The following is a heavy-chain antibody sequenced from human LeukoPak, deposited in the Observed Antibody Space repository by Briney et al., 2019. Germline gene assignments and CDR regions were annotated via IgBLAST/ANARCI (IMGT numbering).Heavy chain of an antibody. CDR1: GGSISSSRYF. CDR3: ARQMNTVTADY. CDR2: IFYSGST. Sequence: SETLSLTCTVSGGSISSSRYFWGWIRQPPGKGLEWIGSIFYSGSTYYNPSLNSRVTISIDTSKNQFSLRLSSVTAADTAVYYCARQMNTVTADYWGQGTLVTVSS. V-gene: IGHV4-39*01. J-gene: IGHJ4*02. D-gene: IGHD4-17*01.